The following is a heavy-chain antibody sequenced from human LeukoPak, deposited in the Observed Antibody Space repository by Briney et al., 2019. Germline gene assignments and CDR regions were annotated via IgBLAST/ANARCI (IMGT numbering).Heavy chain of an antibody. D-gene: IGHD3-16*01. Sequence: SETLSLTCTVSGVSISSGSYYWSWIRQPAGKGLEWIGRIYTSAITHYNPSLKSRLTISVDTSKNQFSLKLSSVTAADTAVYYCARDKVEDFGMISPAGYFDYWGQGTLVTVSS. CDR1: GVSISSGSYY. V-gene: IGHV4-61*02. CDR3: ARDKVEDFGMISPAGYFDY. J-gene: IGHJ4*02. CDR2: IYTSAIT.